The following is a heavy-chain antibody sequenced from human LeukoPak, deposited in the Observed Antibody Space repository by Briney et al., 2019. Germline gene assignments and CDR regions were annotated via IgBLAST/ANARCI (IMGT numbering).Heavy chain of an antibody. CDR3: VLGSPFDY. CDR1: GFTFSSYN. CDR2: ISGSRSI. J-gene: IGHJ4*02. Sequence: GGSLRLSSAASGFTFSSYNMNWVRQAPGKGLEWVSYISGSRSIYYADSVKGRFTISRDNANNSLSLQMNSLRDEDTAVYYCVLGSPFDYWGQGTLVTVSS. V-gene: IGHV3-48*02. D-gene: IGHD3-10*01.